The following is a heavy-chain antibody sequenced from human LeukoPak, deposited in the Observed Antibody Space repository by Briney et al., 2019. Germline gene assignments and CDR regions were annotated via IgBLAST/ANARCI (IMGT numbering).Heavy chain of an antibody. CDR1: GGSFSGSS. J-gene: IGHJ4*02. CDR3: ARGYYGSGIDY. Sequence: PSETLSLTCAVNGGSFSGSSWSWIRQPPGKGLEWIGEINHSGSTNYNPSLKSRVTISVDTSKNQFSLKLSSVTAADTAVYYCARGYYGSGIDYWGQGTLVTVSS. V-gene: IGHV4-34*01. D-gene: IGHD3-10*01. CDR2: INHSGST.